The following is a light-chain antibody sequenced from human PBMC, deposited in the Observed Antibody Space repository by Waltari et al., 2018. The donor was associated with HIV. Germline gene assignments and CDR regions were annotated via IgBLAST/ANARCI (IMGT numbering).Light chain of an antibody. CDR3: GSYTSSNTYV. J-gene: IGLJ1*01. V-gene: IGLV2-14*03. Sequence: QSALTQPASVSGSPGQSITISCTGTSSDVGGYKYVSWSQRYPGKAPKLMIYDVSNRPSGVANRFSGSKSGNTAALAISGLQAEDEADYYCGSYTSSNTYVFGTGTKVTVL. CDR2: DVS. CDR1: SSDVGGYKY.